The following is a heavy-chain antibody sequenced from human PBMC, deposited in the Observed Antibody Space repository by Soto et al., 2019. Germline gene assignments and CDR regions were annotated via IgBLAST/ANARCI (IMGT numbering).Heavy chain of an antibody. V-gene: IGHV1-8*01. CDR3: ARGGYSGYDLSYYYYGMDV. CDR1: GYTFTSYD. J-gene: IGHJ6*02. Sequence: ASVKVSCKASGYTFTSYDINWVRQAAGQGLEWMGWMNPNSGNTGYAQKFQGGVTMTRNTSISTAYMELSSLRSEDTAVYYCARGGYSGYDLSYYYYGMDVWGQGTTVNVSS. CDR2: MNPNSGNT. D-gene: IGHD5-12*01.